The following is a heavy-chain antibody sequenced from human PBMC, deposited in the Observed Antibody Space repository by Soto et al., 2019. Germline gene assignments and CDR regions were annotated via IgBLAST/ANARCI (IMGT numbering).Heavy chain of an antibody. D-gene: IGHD2-15*01. Sequence: QVQLQESGPGLVKPSETLSLTCTVSGGSISSYYWSWIRQPPGKGLEWIGYCYYSGSTNYNPSLNSGVTISVEASKNQFSLKPTSVTAAAPAVYYCARAMGGYIDYWGQGTLVTVSS. CDR1: GGSISSYY. CDR2: CYYSGST. CDR3: ARAMGGYIDY. V-gene: IGHV4-59*01. J-gene: IGHJ4*02.